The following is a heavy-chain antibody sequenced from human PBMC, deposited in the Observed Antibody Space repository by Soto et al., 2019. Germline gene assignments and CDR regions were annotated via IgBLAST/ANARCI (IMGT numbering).Heavy chain of an antibody. CDR2: IYYSGST. CDR3: VRYQLTGVVNWFDP. CDR1: GGSISSYY. J-gene: IGHJ5*02. V-gene: IGHV4-59*01. Sequence: SETLSLTCTVSGGSISSYYWSWIRQPPGKGLEWIGYIYYSGSTNYNPSLKSRVTISVDTSKNQFSLKLSSVTAADTAVYYCVRYQLTGVVNWFDPWGQGTLVTVSS. D-gene: IGHD7-27*01.